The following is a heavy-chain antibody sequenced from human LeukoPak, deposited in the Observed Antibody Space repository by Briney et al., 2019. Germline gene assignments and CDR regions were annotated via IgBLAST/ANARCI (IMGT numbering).Heavy chain of an antibody. V-gene: IGHV4-30-4*08. Sequence: SQTLSLTCTVSGGSISSGDYYWSWIRQPPGKGLEWIGYIYYSGSTYYNPSLKSRVTISVDTSKNQFSLKLSSVTAADTAVYYCARRSSRVRGVISPFDYWGQGTLVTVSS. J-gene: IGHJ4*02. CDR2: IYYSGST. D-gene: IGHD3-10*01. CDR1: GGSISSGDYY. CDR3: ARRSSRVRGVISPFDY.